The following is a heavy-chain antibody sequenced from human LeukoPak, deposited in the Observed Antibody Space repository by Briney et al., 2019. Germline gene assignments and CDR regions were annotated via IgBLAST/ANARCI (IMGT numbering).Heavy chain of an antibody. CDR2: IYSGGST. J-gene: IGHJ4*02. CDR3: ARGGYSSSWYISRDY. V-gene: IGHV3-53*01. CDR1: GFTVSSHY. Sequence: GGSLRLSCAASGFTVSSHYMSWVRQAPGKGLEWVSLIYSGGSTYYADSVKGRFTISRDNAKNSLYLQMNSLRAEDTAVYYCARGGYSSSWYISRDYWGQGTLVTVSS. D-gene: IGHD6-13*01.